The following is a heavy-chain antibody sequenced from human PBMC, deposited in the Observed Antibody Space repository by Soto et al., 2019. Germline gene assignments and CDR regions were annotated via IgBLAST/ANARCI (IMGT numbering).Heavy chain of an antibody. D-gene: IGHD2-15*01. Sequence: GGSLRLSCAASGFTVSSNYMSWVRQAPGKGLEWVSVIYSGGSTYYADSVKGRFTISRHNSKNTLYLQMNSLRAEDTAVYYCASAYCSGGNCYPYYFDYWGQGTRVTVSS. V-gene: IGHV3-53*04. CDR3: ASAYCSGGNCYPYYFDY. J-gene: IGHJ4*02. CDR1: GFTVSSNY. CDR2: IYSGGST.